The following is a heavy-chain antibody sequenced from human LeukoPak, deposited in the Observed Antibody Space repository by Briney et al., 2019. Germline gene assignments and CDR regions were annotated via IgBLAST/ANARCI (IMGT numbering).Heavy chain of an antibody. Sequence: GGSLRLSCAASGFTFSSYSMNWVRQAPGKGLEWVSSISSSSSYIYYADSVKGRFTISRDNAKNSLYLQMNSLRAEDTAVYYCAPTGKGPNWFDPWGQGTLVTVSS. D-gene: IGHD1-1*01. J-gene: IGHJ5*02. CDR3: APTGKGPNWFDP. CDR2: ISSSSSYI. CDR1: GFTFSSYS. V-gene: IGHV3-21*01.